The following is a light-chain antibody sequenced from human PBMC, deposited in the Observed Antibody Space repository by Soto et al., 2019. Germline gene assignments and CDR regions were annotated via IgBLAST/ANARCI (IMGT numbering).Light chain of an antibody. Sequence: EIGLTQSPGTLSLSPGERATLSCGASQSVSSSYLAWYQQKPGQAPRLLIYGASNRATGIPDRLSGSGSGTEFTLTISILEPEDSAVYYCQQYGSPGTFGHGTKVDIK. J-gene: IGKJ1*01. CDR1: QSVSSSY. CDR2: GAS. CDR3: QQYGSPGT. V-gene: IGKV3-20*01.